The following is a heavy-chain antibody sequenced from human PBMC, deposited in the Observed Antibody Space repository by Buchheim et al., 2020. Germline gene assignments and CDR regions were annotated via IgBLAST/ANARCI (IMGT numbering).Heavy chain of an antibody. CDR3: ARGSMGYDFWSGYSFDY. J-gene: IGHJ4*02. CDR2: INHSGST. V-gene: IGHV4-34*01. D-gene: IGHD3-3*01. CDR1: GGSFSGYY. Sequence: QVQLQQWGAGLLKPSETLSLTCAVYGGSFSGYYWSWIRQPPWKGLEWIGEINHSGSTNYNPSLKSRVTISVDTSKNQFSLKLSSVTAADTAVYYCARGSMGYDFWSGYSFDYWGQGTL.